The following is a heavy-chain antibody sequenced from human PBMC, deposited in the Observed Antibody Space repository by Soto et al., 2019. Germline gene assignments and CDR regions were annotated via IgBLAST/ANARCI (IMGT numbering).Heavy chain of an antibody. V-gene: IGHV4-59*01. CDR3: ARGRGSDY. D-gene: IGHD3-16*01. CDR1: GGSISSYY. Sequence: SETLSLTCTVSGGSISSYYWSWIRQPPGKGPEWIGYIYYSGSTNYNPSLKSRVTISVDTSKNQFSLKLSSVTAADTAVYYCARGRGSDYWGQGTLVTVSS. J-gene: IGHJ4*02. CDR2: IYYSGST.